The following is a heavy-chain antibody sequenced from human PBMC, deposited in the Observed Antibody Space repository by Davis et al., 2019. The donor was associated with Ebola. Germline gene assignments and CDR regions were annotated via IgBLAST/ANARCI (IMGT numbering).Heavy chain of an antibody. V-gene: IGHV5-51*01. J-gene: IGHJ3*02. CDR2: IYPGDSDT. D-gene: IGHD1-26*01. CDR3: ARREWELLLVDDAFDI. Sequence: GESLKISCKGSGYSFTSYWISWVRQMPGKGLEWMGIIYPGDSDTRYSPSFQGQVTISADKSISTAYLQWSSLKASDTAMYYCARREWELLLVDDAFDIWGQGTMVTVSS. CDR1: GYSFTSYW.